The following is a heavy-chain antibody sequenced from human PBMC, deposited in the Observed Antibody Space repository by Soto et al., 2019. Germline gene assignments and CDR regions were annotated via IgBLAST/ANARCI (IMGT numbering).Heavy chain of an antibody. CDR1: GFTFSSYA. D-gene: IGHD1-1*01. V-gene: IGHV3-30-3*01. Sequence: QVQLVESGGGVVQPGRSLRLSCAASGFTFSSYAMHWVRQAPGMGLEWVAVISYDGSNKYYADSVKGRFTISRDNSKNTLYLQMNSLRAEDTAVYYCAREQLAVLRGVLDYWGQGTLVTVSS. J-gene: IGHJ4*02. CDR2: ISYDGSNK. CDR3: AREQLAVLRGVLDY.